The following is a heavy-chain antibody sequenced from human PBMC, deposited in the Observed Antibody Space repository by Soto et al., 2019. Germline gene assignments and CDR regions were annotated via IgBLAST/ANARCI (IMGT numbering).Heavy chain of an antibody. J-gene: IGHJ4*02. Sequence: QVQLVQSGAEVKKPGASVKVSCKASGYTFISYGISWVRQAPGQGLEWMGWISAYNGNTNYAQKLQGRVTMTTDTSTSTAYMELRSLRSDNTAVYYCARDTPIRGSSWYRDGGYWGQGTLVTVSS. CDR1: GYTFISYG. D-gene: IGHD6-13*01. V-gene: IGHV1-18*01. CDR2: ISAYNGNT. CDR3: ARDTPIRGSSWYRDGGY.